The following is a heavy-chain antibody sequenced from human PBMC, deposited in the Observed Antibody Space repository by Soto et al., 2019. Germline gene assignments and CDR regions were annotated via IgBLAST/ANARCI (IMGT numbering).Heavy chain of an antibody. CDR1: GYRFTSYW. CDR2: IDPGDSDT. D-gene: IGHD6-6*01. CDR3: ARGWTFSEYSSSPGMDV. J-gene: IGHJ6*02. Sequence: GESLKISCKGSGYRFTSYWIGWVRQMPGKGLEWMGIIDPGDSDTRYSPSFQGQVTISVDKSISTAYLQWSSLKASDTAMYYCARGWTFSEYSSSPGMDVWGQGTTVTVSS. V-gene: IGHV5-51*01.